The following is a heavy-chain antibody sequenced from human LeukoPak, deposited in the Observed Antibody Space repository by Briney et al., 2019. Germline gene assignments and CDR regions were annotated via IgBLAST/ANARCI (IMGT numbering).Heavy chain of an antibody. J-gene: IGHJ4*02. V-gene: IGHV4-39*01. D-gene: IGHD2-8*01. Sequence: SETLSLTCTGSGGSISSGSYYWGWIRQPPGKGLEWIGSIYYSGSTHYNPSLKSRVTISVDTSKNEFSLKLSSVTAADTAVYYCARNNTLMMYPRGGEDKGFDYWGQGTLVTVSS. CDR3: ARNNTLMMYPRGGEDKGFDY. CDR2: IYYSGST. CDR1: GGSISSGSYY.